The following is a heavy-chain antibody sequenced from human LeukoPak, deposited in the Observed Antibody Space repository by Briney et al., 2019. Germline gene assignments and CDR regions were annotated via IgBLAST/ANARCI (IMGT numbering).Heavy chain of an antibody. CDR2: IYTSGST. Sequence: PSETLSLTCTVSGGSISSGSYYWSWIRQPAGKGLEWIGRIYTSGSTNYNPSLKSRVTISVDTSKNQFSLKLSSVTAADTAVYYCARDGVDYGGNSPGPMAVFDYWGQGTLVTVSS. CDR1: GGSISSGSYY. J-gene: IGHJ4*02. V-gene: IGHV4-61*02. D-gene: IGHD4-23*01. CDR3: ARDGVDYGGNSPGPMAVFDY.